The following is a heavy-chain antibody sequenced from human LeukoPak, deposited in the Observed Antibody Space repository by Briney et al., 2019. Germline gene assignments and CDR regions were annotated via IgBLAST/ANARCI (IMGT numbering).Heavy chain of an antibody. CDR1: GYTFTSYG. CDR3: ARVRKYYYDSSGYTDY. V-gene: IGHV1-18*01. D-gene: IGHD3-22*01. CDR2: ISAYSGNT. J-gene: IGHJ4*02. Sequence: ASVKVSCKASGYTFTSYGISWVRQAPGQGLEWMGWISAYSGNTNYAQKLQGRVTMTTDTSTSTAYMELRSLRSDDTAVYYCARVRKYYYDSSGYTDYWGQGTLVTVSS.